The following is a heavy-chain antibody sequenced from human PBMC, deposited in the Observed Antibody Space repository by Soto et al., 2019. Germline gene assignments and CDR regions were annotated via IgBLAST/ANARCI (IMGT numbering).Heavy chain of an antibody. D-gene: IGHD2-15*01. CDR2: IGTAGDT. J-gene: IGHJ6*02. Sequence: GGSLRLSCAASGFTFSSYDMHWVRQATGKGLEWVSAIGTAGDTYYPGSVKGRFTISRENAKNSLYLQMNSLRAGDTAVYYCARVYHGVEAGYYYGMDVWGQGTTVTVSS. V-gene: IGHV3-13*01. CDR1: GFTFSSYD. CDR3: ARVYHGVEAGYYYGMDV.